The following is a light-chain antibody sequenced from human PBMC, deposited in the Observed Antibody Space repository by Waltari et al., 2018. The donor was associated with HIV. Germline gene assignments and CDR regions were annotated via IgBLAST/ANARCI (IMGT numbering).Light chain of an antibody. Sequence: QSALTQSPFASGSAGQSVNISCTAANGYISDYNYVSWYQQHQDRPPKLIIFEVTKRPSGVPDRFSGSKSGNTASLFVSGLQPEDEATYFCSSFAGTHKLFGGGTKLTVL. CDR1: NGYISDYNY. CDR3: SSFAGTHKL. CDR2: EVT. V-gene: IGLV2-8*01. J-gene: IGLJ2*01.